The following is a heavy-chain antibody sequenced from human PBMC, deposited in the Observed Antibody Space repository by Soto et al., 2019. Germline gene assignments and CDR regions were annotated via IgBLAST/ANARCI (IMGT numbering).Heavy chain of an antibody. D-gene: IGHD3-22*01. CDR3: ARDSSYYYDSSGSFDI. CDR2: ISYDGSNK. V-gene: IGHV3-30-3*01. J-gene: IGHJ3*02. CDR1: GFTFSSYA. Sequence: SLILSCAASGFTFSSYAMHWVRQAPGEGLEWVAVISYDGSNKYYADSVKGRFTISRDNSKNTLYLQMNSLRAEDTAVYYCARDSSYYYDSSGSFDIWGQGTMVTVSS.